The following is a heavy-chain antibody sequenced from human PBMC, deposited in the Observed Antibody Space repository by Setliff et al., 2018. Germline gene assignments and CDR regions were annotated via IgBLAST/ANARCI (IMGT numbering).Heavy chain of an antibody. D-gene: IGHD6-19*01. CDR2: IYYSGST. Sequence: SETLSLTCTVSGGSISSGDYYWSWLRQPPGKGLEWIGSIYYSGSTNYNPSLKSRVTISVDTSKNQFSLKLSSMTAADTAVYYCASHSSCWYRGGYGMDVWGQGTTVTVSS. J-gene: IGHJ6*02. CDR3: ASHSSCWYRGGYGMDV. CDR1: GGSISSGDYY. V-gene: IGHV4-39*07.